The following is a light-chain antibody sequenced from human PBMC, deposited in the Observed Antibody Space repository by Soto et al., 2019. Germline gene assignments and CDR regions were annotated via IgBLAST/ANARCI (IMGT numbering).Light chain of an antibody. CDR2: GAS. J-gene: IGKJ1*01. CDR1: QSVSSN. CDR3: QQYNNWPRT. V-gene: IGKV3-15*01. Sequence: EIVMTQSPATLSVSPGARATLSCRASQSVSSNLAWYQQKPGQAPRLLIYGASTRTTGIPARFSGSGSGTEFTLTISSLQSEDFAVYYWQQYNNWPRTFGQGTNVEIK.